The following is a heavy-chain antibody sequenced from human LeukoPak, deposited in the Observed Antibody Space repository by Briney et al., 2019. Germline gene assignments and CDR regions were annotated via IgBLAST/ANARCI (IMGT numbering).Heavy chain of an antibody. Sequence: GGSLRLSCSASGFTLSNYWIHWVRHAPGKGLVWVSPINTDGSSTNYADSVRGRFTVSRDNAKNTLYLQMNSLRVEDTAVYYCARVIGWDEPFDLWGHGTLVTVSS. D-gene: IGHD1-26*01. CDR3: ARVIGWDEPFDL. J-gene: IGHJ3*01. CDR2: INTDGSST. V-gene: IGHV3-74*01. CDR1: GFTLSNYW.